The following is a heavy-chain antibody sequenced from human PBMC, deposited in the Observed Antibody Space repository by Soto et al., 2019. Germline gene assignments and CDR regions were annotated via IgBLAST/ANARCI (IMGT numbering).Heavy chain of an antibody. CDR2: MYYSGSA. D-gene: IGHD6-13*01. CDR1: GGSISSISDY. J-gene: IGHJ5*02. V-gene: IGHV4-39*01. CDR3: ARGLKYSSSWVLFWFDP. Sequence: PSETLSLTCTVSGGSISSISDYWGWIRQPPGKGLEWIGSMYYSGSAYYNPSLERRVTISVDTSKNQFSLKLGSVTAADTAVYYCARGLKYSSSWVLFWFDPWGQGTLVTVSS.